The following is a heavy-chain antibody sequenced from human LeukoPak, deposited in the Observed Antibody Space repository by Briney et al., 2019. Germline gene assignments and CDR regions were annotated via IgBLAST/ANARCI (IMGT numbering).Heavy chain of an antibody. D-gene: IGHD4-23*01. CDR1: GGSIRSYY. Sequence: SETLSLTCTVSGGSIRSYYWSWIRQTPGKGLEWIGYIDYSGSTNYNPSLKSRVTISVDTSKNHFSLKLSSVTAADTAVYYCARAPNYGGKPFDYWGQGTLVTVSS. CDR2: IDYSGST. CDR3: ARAPNYGGKPFDY. V-gene: IGHV4-59*08. J-gene: IGHJ4*02.